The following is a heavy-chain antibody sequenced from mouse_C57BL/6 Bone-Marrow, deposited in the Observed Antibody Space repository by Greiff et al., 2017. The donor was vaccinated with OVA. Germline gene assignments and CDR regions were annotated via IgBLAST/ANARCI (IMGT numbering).Heavy chain of an antibody. Sequence: VQLQQSGAELVRPGTSVKVSCKASGYAFTNYLIEWVKQRPGQGLEWIGVINPGSGGTNYNQKFKGKATLTVDKSSSTAYMQLSSLTSEDSAVYYCAIPGSGYSAWFAYWGQGTLVTVSA. D-gene: IGHD3-2*02. CDR3: AIPGSGYSAWFAY. CDR2: INPGSGGT. J-gene: IGHJ3*01. CDR1: GYAFTNYL. V-gene: IGHV1-54*01.